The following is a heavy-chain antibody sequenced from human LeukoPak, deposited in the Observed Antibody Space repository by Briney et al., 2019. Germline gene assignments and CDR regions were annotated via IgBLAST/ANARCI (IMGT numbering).Heavy chain of an antibody. Sequence: ASVKVSCKASGYTLTSYGISWVRQAPGQGREWMGWISADIGYTNYAQKVQGRVSMTTDTSTNTVYLELRSLRSDDTAVYYCARDLSRHTRTLGWFDPCGQGTLVTVSS. D-gene: IGHD3-16*02. CDR3: ARDLSRHTRTLGWFDP. CDR2: ISADIGYT. CDR1: GYTLTSYG. V-gene: IGHV1-18*01. J-gene: IGHJ5*02.